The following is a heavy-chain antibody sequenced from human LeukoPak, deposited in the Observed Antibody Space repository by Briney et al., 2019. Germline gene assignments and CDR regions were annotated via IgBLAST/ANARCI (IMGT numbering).Heavy chain of an antibody. Sequence: SETLSLTCAVYGGSFSGYYWSWIRQPPGKGLEWIGEINHSGSTSYNPSLKSRVTISVDTSKNQFSLKLSSVTAADTAVYYCARGSSNLEYYYDSSGYIRDDAFDIWGQGTMVTVSS. J-gene: IGHJ3*02. CDR1: GGSFSGYY. CDR3: ARGSSNLEYYYDSSGYIRDDAFDI. V-gene: IGHV4-34*01. CDR2: INHSGST. D-gene: IGHD3-22*01.